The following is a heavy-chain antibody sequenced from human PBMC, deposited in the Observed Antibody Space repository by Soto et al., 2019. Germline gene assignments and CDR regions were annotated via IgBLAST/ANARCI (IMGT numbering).Heavy chain of an antibody. D-gene: IGHD6-13*01. Sequence: SETLSLTCVVSGYSISSGYYWGWIRQPPGKGLEWIGSIYHSVTTYYNPSLKSRVTISLDTSRNQFSLKLTSVTAADTAVYYCARSLLTSSWYAGSWGQGTLVTVSS. CDR2: IYHSVTT. CDR1: GYSISSGYY. CDR3: ARSLLTSSWYAGS. J-gene: IGHJ5*02. V-gene: IGHV4-38-2*01.